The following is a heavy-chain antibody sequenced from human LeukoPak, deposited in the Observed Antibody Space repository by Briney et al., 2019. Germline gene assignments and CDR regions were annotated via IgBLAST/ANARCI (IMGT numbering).Heavy chain of an antibody. CDR2: ISWNSGSI. Sequence: GRSLRLSCAASGFTFDDYAMHWVRQAPGKGLEWVSGISWNSGSIGYADSVKGRFTISRDNAKNTLYLQMNSLRAEDTAVYYCARDLPEQDILTGSETFDIWGQGTMVTVSS. J-gene: IGHJ3*02. D-gene: IGHD3-9*01. CDR3: ARDLPEQDILTGSETFDI. V-gene: IGHV3-9*01. CDR1: GFTFDDYA.